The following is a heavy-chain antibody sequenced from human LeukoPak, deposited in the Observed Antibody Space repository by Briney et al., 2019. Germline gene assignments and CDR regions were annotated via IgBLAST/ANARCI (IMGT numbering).Heavy chain of an antibody. J-gene: IGHJ4*02. Sequence: PGGSLRLSCAASGFTVSSNYMSWVRQAPGKELEWVSVIYSGGSTYYADSVKGRFTISRDNSKNTLYLQMNSLRAEDTAVYYCARLSAGSSGDYWGQGTLVTVSS. CDR3: ARLSAGSSGDY. D-gene: IGHD6-6*01. CDR1: GFTVSSNY. CDR2: IYSGGST. V-gene: IGHV3-53*01.